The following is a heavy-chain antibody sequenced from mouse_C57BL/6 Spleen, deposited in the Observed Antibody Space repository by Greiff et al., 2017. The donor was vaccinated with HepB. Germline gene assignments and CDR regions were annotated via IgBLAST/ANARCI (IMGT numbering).Heavy chain of an antibody. J-gene: IGHJ3*01. CDR2: IDPENGDT. D-gene: IGHD2-12*01. CDR1: GFNIKDDY. Sequence: EVQLVESGAELVRPGASVKLSCTASGFNIKDDYMHWVKQRPEQGLEWIGWIDPENGDTEYASKFQGKATITADTSSNTAYLQLSSLTSEDTAVYYCTTPSYYSAWFAYWGQGTLVTVSA. V-gene: IGHV14-4*01. CDR3: TTPSYYSAWFAY.